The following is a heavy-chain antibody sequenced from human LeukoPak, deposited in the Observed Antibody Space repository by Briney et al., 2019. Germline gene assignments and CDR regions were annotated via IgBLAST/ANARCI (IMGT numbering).Heavy chain of an antibody. CDR2: ISSSSSYI. CDR3: ARVGRWLQLSWFDY. D-gene: IGHD5-24*01. V-gene: IGHV3-21*01. Sequence: GGSLRLSCAASGFTFSSYSMNWVRQAPGKGLEWVSSISSSSSYIYYADSVKGRFTISRDNSKNTLYLQMNSLRAEDTAVYYCARVGRWLQLSWFDYWGQGTLVTVSS. J-gene: IGHJ4*02. CDR1: GFTFSSYS.